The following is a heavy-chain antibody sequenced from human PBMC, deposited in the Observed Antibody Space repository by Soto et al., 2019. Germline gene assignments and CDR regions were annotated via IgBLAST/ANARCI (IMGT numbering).Heavy chain of an antibody. D-gene: IGHD2-21*02. V-gene: IGHV3-74*01. J-gene: IGHJ6*02. Sequence: PGGSLRLSCAASGFTFSSYWMHWVRQAPGKGLVWVSRINSDGSSTSYADSVKGRFTISRDNAKNTLYLQMNSLRAEDTAVYYCARDLSCGDDCYPYYYYGMDVWGQGTTGTVP. CDR2: INSDGSST. CDR3: ARDLSCGDDCYPYYYYGMDV. CDR1: GFTFSSYW.